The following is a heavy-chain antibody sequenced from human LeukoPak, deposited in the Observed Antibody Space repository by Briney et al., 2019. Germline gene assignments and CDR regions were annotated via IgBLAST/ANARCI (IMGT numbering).Heavy chain of an antibody. CDR2: IYYSGNT. CDR3: ARQTGSGLFILP. CDR1: GVSISSSNSY. J-gene: IGHJ4*02. Sequence: SETLSLTCTVSGVSISSSNSYWGWIHQPPGKGLEWIGSIYYSGNTYYNASLKSQVSISIDTSKNQFSLRLTSVTAADTAVYYCARQTGSGLFILPGGQGTLVTVSS. D-gene: IGHD3/OR15-3a*01. V-gene: IGHV4-39*01.